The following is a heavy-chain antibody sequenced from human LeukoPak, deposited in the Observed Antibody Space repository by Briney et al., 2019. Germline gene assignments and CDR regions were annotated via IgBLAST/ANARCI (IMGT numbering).Heavy chain of an antibody. CDR3: ARSTHIVVVPAATHFDY. V-gene: IGHV3-9*01. D-gene: IGHD2-2*01. J-gene: IGHJ4*02. Sequence: GRSLRLSCAASGFTFDDYAMHWVRQAPGKGLEWVSGISWNSGSIGYADSVKGRFTISRDNAKNSLYLQMNSLRAEDTAVYYCARSTHIVVVPAATHFDYWGQGTLVTVSS. CDR1: GFTFDDYA. CDR2: ISWNSGSI.